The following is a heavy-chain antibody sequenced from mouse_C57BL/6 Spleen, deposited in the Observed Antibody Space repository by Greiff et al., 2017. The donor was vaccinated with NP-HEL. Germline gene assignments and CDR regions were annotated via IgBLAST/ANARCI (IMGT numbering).Heavy chain of an antibody. CDR3: ARDYGNVYAMDY. D-gene: IGHD2-1*01. V-gene: IGHV1-81*01. J-gene: IGHJ4*01. CDR2: IYPRSGNT. Sequence: VQLQQSGAELARPGASVKLSCKASGYTFTSYGISWVKQRTGQGLEWIGEIYPRSGNTYYNEKFKGKATLTADKSSRTAYMELRSLTSEDSAVYFCARDYGNVYAMDYWGQGTSVTVSS. CDR1: GYTFTSYG.